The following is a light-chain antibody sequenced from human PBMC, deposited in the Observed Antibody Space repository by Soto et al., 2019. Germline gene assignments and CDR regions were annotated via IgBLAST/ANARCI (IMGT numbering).Light chain of an antibody. CDR3: SVYTHSSVYV. CDR2: EVI. CDR1: SSDVGGYNR. J-gene: IGLJ1*01. V-gene: IGLV2-18*01. Sequence: QSALTQPPSVSGSPGQSVTISCTGTSSDVGGYNRVSWYQQPPGTAPKLIIYEVINRPSGVPDRFSGSKSGNTASLTISGLKAEDEAYYYCSVYTHSSVYVFGTGTKVTVL.